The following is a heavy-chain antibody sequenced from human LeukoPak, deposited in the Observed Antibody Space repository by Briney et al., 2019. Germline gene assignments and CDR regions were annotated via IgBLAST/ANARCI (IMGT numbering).Heavy chain of an antibody. D-gene: IGHD2-21*01. CDR3: ARNIPVTRWGY. V-gene: IGHV3-66*01. CDR1: GFTVSNNY. J-gene: IGHJ4*02. CDR2: IYSAGST. Sequence: PGGSLRLSCAASGFTVSNNYMTCVRQAPGKGLEWVSLIYSAGSTYYADSVKGRFTISRDNSKTPVYLKMTSLRAEDTAVYYCARNIPVTRWGYWGQGTPVTVSS.